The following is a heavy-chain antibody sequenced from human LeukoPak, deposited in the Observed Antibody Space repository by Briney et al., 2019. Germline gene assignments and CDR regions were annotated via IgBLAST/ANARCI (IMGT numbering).Heavy chain of an antibody. CDR1: GYTFTGYY. CDR3: ARGRIAAAGTGPYYYYYYMDV. CDR2: INPNSGGT. V-gene: IGHV1-2*02. D-gene: IGHD6-13*01. J-gene: IGHJ6*03. Sequence: PGASVKVSCKASGYTFTGYYMHWVRQAPGQGPEWMGWINPNSGGTNYAQKFQGRVTMTRDTSISTAYMELSRLRSDDTAVYYCARGRIAAAGTGPYYYYYYMDVWGKGTTVTVSS.